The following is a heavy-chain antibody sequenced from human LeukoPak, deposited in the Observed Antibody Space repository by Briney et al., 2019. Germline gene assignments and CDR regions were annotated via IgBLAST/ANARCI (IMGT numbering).Heavy chain of an antibody. D-gene: IGHD4-23*01. CDR2: ISNDGSNK. CDR3: ATAYGGNGNDAFDI. Sequence: GGSLRLSCAASGFTFSRYGMHWVRQAPGKGLEWVAVISNDGSNKYYADSVKGRFTISRDNSKNTLYLQMNSLRAEDTAVYYCATAYGGNGNDAFDIWGQGTMVTVSS. CDR1: GFTFSRYG. J-gene: IGHJ3*02. V-gene: IGHV3-30*03.